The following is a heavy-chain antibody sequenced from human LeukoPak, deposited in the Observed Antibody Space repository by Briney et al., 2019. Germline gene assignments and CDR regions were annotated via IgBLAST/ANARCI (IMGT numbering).Heavy chain of an antibody. D-gene: IGHD3-10*01. V-gene: IGHV4-61*02. J-gene: IGHJ4*02. CDR1: GGSISSGSYY. CDR2: IYTSESN. CDR3: ARDGWFGAGRTSDY. Sequence: KPSETLSLTCTVSGGSISSGSYYWSWIRQPAGKGLEWTGRIYTSESNNYNPSLKCRVTISVDTSKNQFSLKLSSVAAADTAVYYCARDGWFGAGRTSDYWGQGTLVTVSS.